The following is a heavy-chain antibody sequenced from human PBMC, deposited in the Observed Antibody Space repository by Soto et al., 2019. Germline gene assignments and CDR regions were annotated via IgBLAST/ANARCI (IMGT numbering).Heavy chain of an antibody. CDR2: VNPSGGHT. J-gene: IGHJ4*02. V-gene: IGHV1-46*01. CDR1: GDTFTDYY. Sequence: QVQLVQSGAEVKKPGASVKVSCKASGDTFTDYYIHWVRQAPGQGLEWMGTVNPSGGHTTYAQHFLASRPLTGDAAPRTLFGGVSSLTSEDTAVYYCATGGHVVGVAAALDYWGQGSLVTVSS. D-gene: IGHD2-21*02. CDR3: ATGGHVVGVAAALDY.